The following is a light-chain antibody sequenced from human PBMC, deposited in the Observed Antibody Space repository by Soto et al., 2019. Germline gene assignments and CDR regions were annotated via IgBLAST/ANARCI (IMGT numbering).Light chain of an antibody. Sequence: TQSPSTLSASVGDRVTIICRASQSVSNNYLAWYQQKPGQAPRLLIYGASNRATGIPDRFSGSGSGTDFTLTITNLESEDFAVYYCQQRSNWPWTFGQGTKVDIK. CDR3: QQRSNWPWT. CDR1: QSVSNNY. J-gene: IGKJ1*01. V-gene: IGKV3D-20*02. CDR2: GAS.